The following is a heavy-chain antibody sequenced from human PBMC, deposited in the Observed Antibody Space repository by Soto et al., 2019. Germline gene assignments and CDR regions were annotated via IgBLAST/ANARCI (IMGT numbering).Heavy chain of an antibody. CDR2: IWHDGNNK. J-gene: IGHJ6*02. CDR1: GFTFSNYG. D-gene: IGHD1-26*01. V-gene: IGHV3-33*01. CDR3: ASDLVGASDSYGLDV. Sequence: GGSLRLSCAASGFTFSNYGTHWVRQAPGKGLEWVAIIWHDGNNKYYADSVRGRFIISRDNSKNRLYLQMNSLRAEDTAVYYCASDLVGASDSYGLDVWGQGTPVTVSS.